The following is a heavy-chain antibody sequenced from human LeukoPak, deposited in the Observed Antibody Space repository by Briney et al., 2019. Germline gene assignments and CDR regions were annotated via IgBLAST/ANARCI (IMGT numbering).Heavy chain of an antibody. J-gene: IGHJ4*02. CDR3: ARDAPIFGVVIIYFDY. D-gene: IGHD3-3*01. CDR1: GGSISSYY. V-gene: IGHV4-4*07. CDR2: IYTSGST. Sequence: SETLSLTCTVSGGSISSYYWSWIRQPAGKGLEWIGRIYTSGSTNYNPSLKSRVTMSVDTSKNQFSLKLSSVTAAGTAVYYCARDAPIFGVVIIYFDYWGQGTLVTVSS.